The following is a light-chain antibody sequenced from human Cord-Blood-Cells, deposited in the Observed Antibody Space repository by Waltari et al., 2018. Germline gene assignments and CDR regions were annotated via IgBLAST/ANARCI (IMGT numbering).Light chain of an antibody. CDR1: SGINVGTYR. Sequence: QAVLTQPSSLSASPGASASLTCTLRSGINVGTYRIYWYQQKPGSPPQYLLRYKSDSDKQQGSGVPSRFSGSKDASANAGILLISGLQSEDEADYYCCSYAGSSVVVFGGGTKLTVL. J-gene: IGLJ2*01. CDR3: CSYAGSSVVV. V-gene: IGLV5-45*02. CDR2: YKSDSDK.